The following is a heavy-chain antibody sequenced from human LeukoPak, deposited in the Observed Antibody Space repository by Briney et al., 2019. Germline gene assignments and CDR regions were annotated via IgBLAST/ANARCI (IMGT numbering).Heavy chain of an antibody. Sequence: TSETLSLTCTVSGGSISSSSYYWGWIRQPPGKGLEWIGSIYYSGSTYYNPSLKGRVTISVDTSKNQFSLKLSSLTAADTAVYYCARMRHSRYYYYYYMDVWGKGTTVTISS. CDR3: ARMRHSRYYYYYYMDV. D-gene: IGHD6-13*01. J-gene: IGHJ6*03. V-gene: IGHV4-39*07. CDR1: GGSISSSSYY. CDR2: IYYSGST.